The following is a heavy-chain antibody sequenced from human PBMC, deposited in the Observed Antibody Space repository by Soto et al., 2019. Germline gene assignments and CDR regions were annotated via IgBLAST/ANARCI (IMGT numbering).Heavy chain of an antibody. CDR3: AGTPDSPYYYDSSGYYYPDAFDI. CDR1: GGSFSGYY. D-gene: IGHD3-22*01. V-gene: IGHV4-34*01. Sequence: PSETMSLTCAVYGGSFSGYYWSWIRQPPGKGLEWIGEINHSGSTNYNPSPKSRVTISVDTSKNQFSLKLSSVTAAGTAVYYCAGTPDSPYYYDSSGYYYPDAFDIWGQGTMVTVSS. J-gene: IGHJ3*02. CDR2: INHSGST.